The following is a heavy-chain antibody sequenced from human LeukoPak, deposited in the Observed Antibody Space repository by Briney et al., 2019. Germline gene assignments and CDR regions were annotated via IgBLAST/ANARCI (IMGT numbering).Heavy chain of an antibody. CDR3: ARERWSGYSYAGIDY. Sequence: GSLRLSCAASGFTFSSYAMSWVRQAPGKGLEWIGEINHIGSTNYNPSLKSRVTISDTSKNQFSLKLSSVTAADTAVYYCARERWSGYSYAGIDYWGQGTLVTVSS. CDR2: INHIGST. CDR1: GFTFSSYA. J-gene: IGHJ4*02. V-gene: IGHV4-34*01. D-gene: IGHD5-18*01.